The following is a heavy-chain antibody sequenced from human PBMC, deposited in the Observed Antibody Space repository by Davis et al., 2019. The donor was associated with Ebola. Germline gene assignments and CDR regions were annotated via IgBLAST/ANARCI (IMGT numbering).Heavy chain of an antibody. CDR3: AKDRMVRETGFDY. Sequence: PGGSLRLSCAASGFTFSSDAMSWVRQAPGKGLEWVSAISGSGGSTYYADSVKGRFTISRDNSKNTLYLQMNSLRAEDTAVYYCAKDRMVRETGFDYWGQGTLVTVSS. J-gene: IGHJ4*02. CDR2: ISGSGGST. V-gene: IGHV3-23*01. CDR1: GFTFSSDA. D-gene: IGHD3-10*01.